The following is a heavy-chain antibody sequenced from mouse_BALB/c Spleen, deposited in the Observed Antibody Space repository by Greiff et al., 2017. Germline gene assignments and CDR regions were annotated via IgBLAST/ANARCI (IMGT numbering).Heavy chain of an antibody. CDR1: GYAFSSSW. Sequence: QVQLKESGPELVKPGASVKISCKASGYAFSSSWMNWVKQRPGQGLEWIGRIYPGDGDTNYNGKFKGKATLTADKSSSTAYMQLSSLTSVDSAVYFCARGGYLDYWGQGTTLTVSS. V-gene: IGHV1-82*01. CDR2: IYPGDGDT. CDR3: ARGGYLDY. J-gene: IGHJ2*01.